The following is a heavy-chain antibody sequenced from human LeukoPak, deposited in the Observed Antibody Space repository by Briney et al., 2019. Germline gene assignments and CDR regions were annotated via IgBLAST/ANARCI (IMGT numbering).Heavy chain of an antibody. V-gene: IGHV3-7*01. CDR3: ARGDTMVRGVIKAYYYYYMDV. D-gene: IGHD3-10*01. J-gene: IGHJ6*03. CDR1: GFTFSSYW. CDR2: IKQEGSEK. Sequence: PGGSLRLSCAASGFTFSSYWMSWARQAPGKGLEWVANIKQEGSEKYYVDSVKGPFTISRDNAKNSLYLQMNSLRAEDTAVYYCARGDTMVRGVIKAYYYYYMDVWGKGTTVTVSS.